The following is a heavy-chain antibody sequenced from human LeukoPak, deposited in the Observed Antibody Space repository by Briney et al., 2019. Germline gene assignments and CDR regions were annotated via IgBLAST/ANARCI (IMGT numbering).Heavy chain of an antibody. Sequence: GASVKVSCKASGGTFSSYAISWVRRAPGQGLGWMGGIIPIFGTANYAQKFQGRVTITADESTSTAYMELSSLRSEDTAVYYCARGAYCSSTSCYTELFDYWGQGTLVTVSS. CDR1: GGTFSSYA. J-gene: IGHJ4*02. CDR2: IIPIFGTA. V-gene: IGHV1-69*13. D-gene: IGHD2-2*02. CDR3: ARGAYCSSTSCYTELFDY.